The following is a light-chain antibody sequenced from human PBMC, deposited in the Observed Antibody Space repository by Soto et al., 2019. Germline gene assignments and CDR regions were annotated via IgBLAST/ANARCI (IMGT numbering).Light chain of an antibody. J-gene: IGKJ5*01. CDR2: GAS. CDR1: QSVSSSY. Sequence: ETVVTQSPGTLSVSPGESATLSCRASQSVSSSYLAWYQQKRGQAPRLLIYGASSRATGVPDRFTGSGSGTDFTLTSTGLEPEDFAVYFCQQYRRSSITFGQGTRLEI. V-gene: IGKV3-20*01. CDR3: QQYRRSSIT.